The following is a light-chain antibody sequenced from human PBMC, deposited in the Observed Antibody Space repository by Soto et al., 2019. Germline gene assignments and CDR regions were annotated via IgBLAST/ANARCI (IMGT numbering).Light chain of an antibody. CDR1: QSVSSSY. V-gene: IGKV3-20*01. CDR2: GAS. CDR3: QQYGSSPLT. J-gene: IGKJ4*01. Sequence: ELVLTQSPGTLSLSPVERATLSCRASQSVSSSYLAWYQQKAGQAPRLLIYGASSRATGIPDRFSGSGSVTDFPLTISRLEPEDFAVYYCQQYGSSPLTFGGGTKVEI.